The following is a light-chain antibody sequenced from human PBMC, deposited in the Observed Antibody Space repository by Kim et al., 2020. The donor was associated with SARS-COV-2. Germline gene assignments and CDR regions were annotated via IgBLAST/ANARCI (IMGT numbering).Light chain of an antibody. CDR3: AVWDDSLKQGV. Sequence: ELTQPPSASFPPLPRVPISCSGSSSNSGRNKVVWYQQFPGAAPKVLIHSNNQRPSGIPDRVSGSRSGTSASRALRGLPSGDEADYYCAVWDDSLKQGVFGGGTQLTV. V-gene: IGLV1-44*01. J-gene: IGLJ3*02. CDR2: SNN. CDR1: SSNSGRNK.